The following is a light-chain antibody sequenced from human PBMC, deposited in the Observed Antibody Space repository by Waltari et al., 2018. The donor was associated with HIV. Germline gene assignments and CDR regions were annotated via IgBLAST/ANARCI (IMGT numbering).Light chain of an antibody. CDR1: NIGTKS. CDR3: QVWDSSTEHPGVV. J-gene: IGLJ2*01. V-gene: IGLV3-21*02. Sequence: SYGLTQPPSVSVAPGQTASITGGGNNIGTKSGHWSRQRPGQAPVLVVYDDYDRPSGIPERFSGSNSGNMATLTISRVEAGDEAVYYCQVWDSSTEHPGVVFGGGTKLTVL. CDR2: DDY.